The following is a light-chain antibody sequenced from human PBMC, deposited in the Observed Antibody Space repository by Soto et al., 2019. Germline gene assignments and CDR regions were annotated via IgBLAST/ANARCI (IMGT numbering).Light chain of an antibody. J-gene: IGLJ1*01. CDR3: AALDDSINGYV. CDR2: GNN. V-gene: IGLV1-44*01. CDR1: SSNIGINP. Sequence: QSVLPQPPSASGTPGQRVTISCSGSSSNIGINPVNWSQHLPVTVPKVLIYGNNQRPSGVPDRFSGSNSGTSASLAISGLHSEDEAEYYCAALDDSINGYVFGTGTKGTV.